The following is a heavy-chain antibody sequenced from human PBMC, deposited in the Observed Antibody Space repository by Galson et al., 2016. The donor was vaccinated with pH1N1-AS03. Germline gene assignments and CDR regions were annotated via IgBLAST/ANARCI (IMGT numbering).Heavy chain of an antibody. CDR3: ARESPVAGNFDL. D-gene: IGHD6-19*01. V-gene: IGHV3-48*04. CDR2: LSGGNTI. Sequence: SLRLSCAASGFTLSSYTMTWVRQAPGKGLEWVAYLSGGNTIYYADSVRGRFTISRDNAKNSLYLHMNSLRAEDTAVYYCARESPVAGNFDLWGVGTLVSVSS. CDR1: GFTLSSYT. J-gene: IGHJ4*02.